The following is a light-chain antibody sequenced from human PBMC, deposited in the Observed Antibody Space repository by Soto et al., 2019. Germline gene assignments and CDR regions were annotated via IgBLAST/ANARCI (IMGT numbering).Light chain of an antibody. CDR3: AAWDDRLNGKV. CDR1: SSNIGSHT. CDR2: SIN. V-gene: IGLV1-44*01. J-gene: IGLJ1*01. Sequence: QSVLTQPPSASGTPGQRVTIFCSGSSSNIGSHTVNWYQQLPETAPKLLIYSINQRPSGVPDRFSGSKSGTSASLAISGLQSEDEADYYCAAWDDRLNGKVFGTGTKLTVL.